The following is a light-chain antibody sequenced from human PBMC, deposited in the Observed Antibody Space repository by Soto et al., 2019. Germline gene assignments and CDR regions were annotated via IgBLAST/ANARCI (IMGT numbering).Light chain of an antibody. J-gene: IGLJ1*01. CDR2: GNS. CDR1: SSNIGTGYD. Sequence: QPVLTQPPSVSGAPGQRVTISCTGSSSNIGTGYDVHWYQQLPGTAPKLLIYGNSNRPSGVPDRFSGSKSGTSASLAITGLQAEDEADYYCQSFDSSRFYVFGTGTKLTV. V-gene: IGLV1-40*01. CDR3: QSFDSSRFYV.